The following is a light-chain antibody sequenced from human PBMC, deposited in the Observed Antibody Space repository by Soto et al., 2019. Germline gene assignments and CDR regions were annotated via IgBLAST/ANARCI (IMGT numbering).Light chain of an antibody. V-gene: IGKV1-33*01. J-gene: IGKJ3*01. CDR1: QDIRNS. CDR2: DAS. CDR3: QQYDNLPFT. Sequence: DVQMTQSPSSLSASVRDRVTITCQASQDIRNSLNWYQQKPGKATKLLICDASNLEPGVPSRFSGSGSGTDFAFTISSLQPEDIGIYYCQQYDNLPFTFGPGTKVDIK.